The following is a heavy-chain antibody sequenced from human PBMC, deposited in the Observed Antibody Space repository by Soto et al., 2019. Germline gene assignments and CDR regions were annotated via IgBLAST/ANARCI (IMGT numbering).Heavy chain of an antibody. CDR1: GGSISSGGYY. CDR3: ARDSVTERGQAHFYFGMDV. CDR2: IYYSGST. J-gene: IGHJ6*02. D-gene: IGHD4-17*01. V-gene: IGHV4-31*03. Sequence: QVQLQESGPGLVKPSQTLSLTCTVSGGSISSGGYYWTWIRQHPGKGLEWIGYIYYSGSTYYNPSLKSRVTISVATSKNQFSLKMSSVTAADTAVSYCARDSVTERGQAHFYFGMDVWGQGTTVTVSS.